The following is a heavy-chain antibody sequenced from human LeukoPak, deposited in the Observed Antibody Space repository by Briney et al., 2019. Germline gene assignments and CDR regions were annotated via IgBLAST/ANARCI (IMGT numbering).Heavy chain of an antibody. V-gene: IGHV4-59*01. CDR1: GGSISSYY. Sequence: KPSETLSLTCTVSGGSISSYYWSWIRQPPGKGLEWTGYIYYSGSTNYNPSLKSRVTISVDTSKNQFSLKLSSVTASDTAVYYCARGAVYFDYWGQGTLVTVSS. CDR3: ARGAVYFDY. J-gene: IGHJ4*02. CDR2: IYYSGST.